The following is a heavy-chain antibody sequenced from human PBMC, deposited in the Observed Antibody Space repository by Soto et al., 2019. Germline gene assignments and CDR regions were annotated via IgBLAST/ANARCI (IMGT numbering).Heavy chain of an antibody. CDR2: FIPMFNRP. CDR3: ARGQFHHVSNYYYALDV. Sequence: QVQLVQSGAEVKKPGSSVKVSCKASGGTFSSYAISWVRQAPGQGLEWMGGFIPMFNRPHSARKFQGRVTITADESTSTADMDLSSLRSDDTAVYYCARGQFHHVSNYYYALDVWGQGTTVTVSS. V-gene: IGHV1-69*01. CDR1: GGTFSSYA. J-gene: IGHJ6*02.